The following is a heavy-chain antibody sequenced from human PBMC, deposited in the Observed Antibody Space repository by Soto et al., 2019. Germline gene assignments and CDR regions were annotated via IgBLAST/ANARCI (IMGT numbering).Heavy chain of an antibody. CDR3: ASGAPSCGNFYFDN. Sequence: QVQLQESGPGLVKPSETLSLTCTVSGGSVNSGSYYWSWIRQPPGKGLEWIGYVYYRGSTRGITNYNPSLMSRVTMSVDTSKNRFSLQLRFVTAANTAVYYCASGAPSCGNFYFDNWGQGTLVTVST. J-gene: IGHJ4*02. V-gene: IGHV4-61*01. CDR2: VYYRGSTRGIT. D-gene: IGHD2-21*02. CDR1: GGSVNSGSYY.